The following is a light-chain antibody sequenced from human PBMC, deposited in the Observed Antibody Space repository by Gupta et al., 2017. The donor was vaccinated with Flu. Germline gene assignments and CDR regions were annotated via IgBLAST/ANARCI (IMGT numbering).Light chain of an antibody. V-gene: IGKV3-11*01. CDR3: QQRGVWPPIT. J-gene: IGKJ5*01. CDR2: DAS. Sequence: ATLSLSPGQRVTLSCRASQSVIDNIAWYQQKPGQSPTLLIYDASTRATGIPARFSGSGSGTDFTLTINAREPEDFAVYYCQQRGVWPPITFGQGTRLDIK. CDR1: QSVIDN.